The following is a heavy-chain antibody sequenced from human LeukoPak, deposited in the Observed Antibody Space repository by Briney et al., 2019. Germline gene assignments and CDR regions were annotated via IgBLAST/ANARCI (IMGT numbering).Heavy chain of an antibody. Sequence: GGSLRLSCAGSGFIFSNYWMSWVRQAPGKGLEWVANIKQDGGEKHHVDSVKGRFTISRDNAQNSLYLQMNSLRAEDTAVYYCARDVVATIPRFDYWGLGTLVTVSS. CDR1: GFIFSNYW. CDR2: IKQDGGEK. D-gene: IGHD5-12*01. V-gene: IGHV3-7*01. CDR3: ARDVVATIPRFDY. J-gene: IGHJ4*02.